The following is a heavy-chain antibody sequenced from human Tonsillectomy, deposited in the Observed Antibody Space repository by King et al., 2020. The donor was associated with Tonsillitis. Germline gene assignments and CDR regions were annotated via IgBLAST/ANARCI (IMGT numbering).Heavy chain of an antibody. D-gene: IGHD6-19*01. CDR1: GGSISSGGYY. V-gene: IGHV4-31*03. CDR2: IYYSGST. J-gene: IGHJ4*02. Sequence: QLQLQESGPGLVKPSQTLSLTCTVSGGSISSGGYYWSWIRQHPVKGLEWIGYIYYSGSTYYNPSLKSRVTMSVDTSKNQFSLKLSSVTAADTAVYYCARIVGQWLFDYWGQGTLVTVSS. CDR3: ARIVGQWLFDY.